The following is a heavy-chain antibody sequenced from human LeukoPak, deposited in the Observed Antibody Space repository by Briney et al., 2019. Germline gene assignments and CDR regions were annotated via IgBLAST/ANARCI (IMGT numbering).Heavy chain of an antibody. CDR2: IWYDGSNK. D-gene: IGHD3-3*01. J-gene: IGHJ6*02. Sequence: GGSLRLSCAASGFTFSSYGMHWVRQAPGKGLEWVAVIWYDGSNKYYADSVKGRFTISRDNSKNTLYLQMNSLRAEDTAVYYCARDPDDFWSGYYIRPTDYYYGMDVWGQGATVTVSS. V-gene: IGHV3-33*01. CDR3: ARDPDDFWSGYYIRPTDYYYGMDV. CDR1: GFTFSSYG.